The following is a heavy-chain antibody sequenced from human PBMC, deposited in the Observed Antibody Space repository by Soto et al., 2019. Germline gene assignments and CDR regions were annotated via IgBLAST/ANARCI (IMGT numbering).Heavy chain of an antibody. CDR1: GGSISSGGYY. Sequence: SETLSLTCTVSGGSISSGGYYWSWIRQHPGKGLEWIGYIYYSGSTYYNPSLKSRVTISVDTSKNQFSLKLSSVTAADTAVYYCARERKGLMTYGDHSFDYWGQGTLVTVSS. J-gene: IGHJ4*02. CDR2: IYYSGST. D-gene: IGHD4-17*01. CDR3: ARERKGLMTYGDHSFDY. V-gene: IGHV4-31*03.